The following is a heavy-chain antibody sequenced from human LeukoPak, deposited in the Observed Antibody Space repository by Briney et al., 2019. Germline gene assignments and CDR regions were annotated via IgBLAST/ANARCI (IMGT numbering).Heavy chain of an antibody. Sequence: PGGSLRPSCVASGFSFSSSSMSWVRQAPGKGLEWVSSVSHDGRNTHYAASVKGRFTVSRDNSKNALSVQMNSLRAEDAALYYCAKGWTMFDSWSQGILVTVSS. V-gene: IGHV3-23*01. CDR2: VSHDGRNT. CDR3: AKGWTMFDS. D-gene: IGHD3/OR15-3a*01. J-gene: IGHJ5*01. CDR1: GFSFSSSS.